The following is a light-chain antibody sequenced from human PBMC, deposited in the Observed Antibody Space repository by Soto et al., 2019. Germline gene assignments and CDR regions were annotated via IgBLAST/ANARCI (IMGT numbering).Light chain of an antibody. Sequence: QSALTQPPSASGSPGQSVTISCTGTRSDVGDYNYVSWYQQHPGKAPKLLISEVTKRPSGVPDRFSGSKSANTASLTVSGLQAEDEADYSCSSYAGSDNFEVFGGGTKLTVL. CDR2: EVT. CDR3: SSYAGSDNFEV. J-gene: IGLJ2*01. CDR1: RSDVGDYNY. V-gene: IGLV2-8*01.